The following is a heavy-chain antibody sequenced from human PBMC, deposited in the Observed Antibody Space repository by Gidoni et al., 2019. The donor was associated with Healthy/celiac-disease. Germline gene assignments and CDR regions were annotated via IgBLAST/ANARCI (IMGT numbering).Heavy chain of an antibody. D-gene: IGHD3-10*01. Sequence: EVQLVESGGGLVKPGGSLRLSCAASGFTFSNAWMSWVRQAPGKGLEWVGRIKSKTDGGTTDYAAPVKGRFTISRDDSKNTLYLQMNSLKTEDTAVYYCTTEDYYGSGENWFDPWGQGTLVTVSS. CDR2: IKSKTDGGTT. V-gene: IGHV3-15*01. CDR1: GFTFSNAW. J-gene: IGHJ5*02. CDR3: TTEDYYGSGENWFDP.